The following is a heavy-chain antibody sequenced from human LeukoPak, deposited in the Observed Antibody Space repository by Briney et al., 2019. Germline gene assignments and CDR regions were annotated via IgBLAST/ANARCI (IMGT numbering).Heavy chain of an antibody. V-gene: IGHV3-23*01. J-gene: IGHJ3*02. D-gene: IGHD3-10*01. CDR3: AKVQSHYYGSGSYYNLWGAFDX. CDR2: ISGSGGST. CDR1: GFTFSNYG. Sequence: TGGSLRLSCAASGFTFSNYGMSWVRQAPGKGLEWVSAISGSGGSTYYADSVKGRFTISRDNSKNTLYLQMNSLRAEDTAVYYCAKVQSHYYGSGSYYNLWGAFDXWGQGTMVTVSS.